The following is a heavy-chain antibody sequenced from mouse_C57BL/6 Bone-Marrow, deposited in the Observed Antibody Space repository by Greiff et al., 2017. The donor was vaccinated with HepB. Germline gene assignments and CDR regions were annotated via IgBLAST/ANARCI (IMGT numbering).Heavy chain of an antibody. D-gene: IGHD1-1*01. V-gene: IGHV5-4*01. CDR3: ARDQGYYGSSLAWFAY. CDR2: ISDGGSYT. J-gene: IGHJ3*01. Sequence: DVKLVESGGGLVKPGGSLKLSCAASGFTFSSYAMSWVRQTPEKRLEWVATISDGGSYTYYPDNVKGRFTISRDNAKNNLYLQMSHLKSEDTAMYYCARDQGYYGSSLAWFAYWGQGTLVTVSA. CDR1: GFTFSSYA.